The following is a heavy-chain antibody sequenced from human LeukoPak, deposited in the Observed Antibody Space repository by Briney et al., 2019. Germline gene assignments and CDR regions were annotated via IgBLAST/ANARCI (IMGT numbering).Heavy chain of an antibody. CDR2: IHPSGGST. CDR3: ARDEYGGYPGGHAPIDY. Sequence: ASVKVSCKASGYTFTSYYMHWVRQAPGQGLEWMGIIHPSGGSTSYAQKFQGRVTMTRDTSTSTVYMELSSLRSEDTAVYYCARDEYGGYPGGHAPIDYWGQGTLVTVSS. J-gene: IGHJ4*02. V-gene: IGHV1-46*01. D-gene: IGHD5-12*01. CDR1: GYTFTSYY.